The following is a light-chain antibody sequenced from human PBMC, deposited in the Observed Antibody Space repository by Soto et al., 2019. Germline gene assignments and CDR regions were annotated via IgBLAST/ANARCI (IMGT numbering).Light chain of an antibody. CDR2: GAS. CDR1: QSVSSTY. Sequence: EIVLTQSPGTLSLSPGERATLSCRASQSVSSTYLASYQQKPGQAPRLLIYGASSRATGIPDRFSGSGSGTEFTLTISSLQPDGFATYYCQQYSTYPLTFGGGTKVDIK. V-gene: IGKV3-20*01. J-gene: IGKJ4*01. CDR3: QQYSTYPLT.